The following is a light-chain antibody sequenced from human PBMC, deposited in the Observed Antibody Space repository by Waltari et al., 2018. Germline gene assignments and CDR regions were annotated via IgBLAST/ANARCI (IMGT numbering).Light chain of an antibody. Sequence: EIVLTQSPGTLSLSPGERATLSCRASQSVSSSYLAWYQQKPGQAPRLLIYGASSRATGIPDRFSGGGSGTDFTLTISRLEPEDFAVYYCQQYGSSGGLTFGGGTKVEIK. CDR3: QQYGSSGGLT. V-gene: IGKV3-20*01. J-gene: IGKJ4*01. CDR1: QSVSSSY. CDR2: GAS.